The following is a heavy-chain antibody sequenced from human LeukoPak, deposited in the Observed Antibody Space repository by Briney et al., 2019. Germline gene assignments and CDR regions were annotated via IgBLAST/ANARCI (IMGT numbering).Heavy chain of an antibody. D-gene: IGHD4-23*01. Sequence: GGSLRLSCAASGFTFNIYPMHWVRQAPGKGLEWVAVISHDGSNKYYADSVRGRFTISRDNSKSTLYLQMNSLRVEDTAIYYCAKGNTQWELYDYWGQGTLVTVSS. V-gene: IGHV3-30-3*01. CDR1: GFTFNIYP. CDR3: AKGNTQWELYDY. CDR2: ISHDGSNK. J-gene: IGHJ4*02.